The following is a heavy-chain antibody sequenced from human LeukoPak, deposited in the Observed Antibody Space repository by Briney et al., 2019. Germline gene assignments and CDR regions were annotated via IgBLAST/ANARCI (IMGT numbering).Heavy chain of an antibody. J-gene: IGHJ3*02. CDR1: GFTFSSYG. Sequence: GGSLRLSCAASGFTFSSYGMHWVRQAPGKGLEWVAVISYDGSNKYYADSVKGRFTISRDNSKNTLYLQMNSLRAEDTAVYYCAKGSGYSYGRNAFDIWGQGTMVTVSS. CDR2: ISYDGSNK. V-gene: IGHV3-30*18. D-gene: IGHD5-18*01. CDR3: AKGSGYSYGRNAFDI.